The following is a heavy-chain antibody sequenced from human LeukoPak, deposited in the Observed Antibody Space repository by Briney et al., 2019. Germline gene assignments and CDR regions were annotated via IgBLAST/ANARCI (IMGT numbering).Heavy chain of an antibody. CDR3: ARDRGWIQLWTGGPFDY. D-gene: IGHD5-18*01. CDR2: ISSSSSTI. CDR1: GFTFSSYS. V-gene: IGHV3-48*01. J-gene: IGHJ4*02. Sequence: PGGSLRLSCAASGFTFSSYSMNWVRQAPGKGLEWVSYISSSSSTIYYADSVKGRFTISRDNAKNSLYLQMNSLRAEDTAVYYCARDRGWIQLWTGGPFDYWGQGTLVTVSS.